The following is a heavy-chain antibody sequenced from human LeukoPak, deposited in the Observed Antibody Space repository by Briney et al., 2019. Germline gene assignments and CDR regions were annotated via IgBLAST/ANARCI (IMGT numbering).Heavy chain of an antibody. Sequence: SQTLSLTCAISGDSVSSNSAAWNWIRQSPSRGLEWLGRTYYRSKWYNDYAVSVKSRITINPDTSKNQFSLQLNSVTPEDTAVYYCARSEVLWLRGLYYYCGMDVWGQGTTVTVSS. J-gene: IGHJ6*02. D-gene: IGHD5-18*01. CDR3: ARSEVLWLRGLYYYCGMDV. V-gene: IGHV6-1*01. CDR2: TYYRSKWYN. CDR1: GDSVSSNSAA.